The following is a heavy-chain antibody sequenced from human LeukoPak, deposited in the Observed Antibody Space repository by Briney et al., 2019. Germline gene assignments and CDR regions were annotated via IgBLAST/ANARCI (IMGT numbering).Heavy chain of an antibody. D-gene: IGHD3-10*01. V-gene: IGHV3-23*01. J-gene: IGHJ6*02. Sequence: PGGSLRLSCAVSGFTFSSYAMNWVRQAPGKGLKWVSAISGSGGSTYYADSVKGRFTISRDNSKNTLYLQMNSLRAEDTAVYYCAKQGGSGSYYRSYYGMDVWGQGTTVTVSS. CDR1: GFTFSSYA. CDR2: ISGSGGST. CDR3: AKQGGSGSYYRSYYGMDV.